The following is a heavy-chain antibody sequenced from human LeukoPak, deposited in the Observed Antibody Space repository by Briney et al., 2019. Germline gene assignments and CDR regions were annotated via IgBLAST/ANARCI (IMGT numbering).Heavy chain of an antibody. J-gene: IGHJ6*03. CDR1: GYTFTSYY. CDR2: INPSGGST. V-gene: IGHV1-46*01. CDR3: ARGPSITMIRGGQWYYYMDV. D-gene: IGHD3-10*01. Sequence: ASVKVSCKASGYTFTSYYMHWVRQAPRQGLEWMGIINPSGGSTSYAQKFQGRVTMTRDTSTNTVYMELSSLRSEDTAVYYCARGPSITMIRGGQWYYYMDVWGKGTTVTISS.